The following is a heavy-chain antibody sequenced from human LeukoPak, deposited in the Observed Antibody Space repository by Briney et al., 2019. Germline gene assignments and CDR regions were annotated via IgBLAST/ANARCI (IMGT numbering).Heavy chain of an antibody. Sequence: GGSLRLSCAASGFTVITNDMIWVGQAPGRGLEWVSVLYSDGNTKYADSVQGRFTISRDNSKNTLYLEMNSLSPDDTAVYYCARGVEPLAANTLAYWGQGTLVTVSS. CDR2: LYSDGNT. V-gene: IGHV3-53*01. CDR3: ARGVEPLAANTLAY. D-gene: IGHD1-14*01. CDR1: GFTVITND. J-gene: IGHJ4*02.